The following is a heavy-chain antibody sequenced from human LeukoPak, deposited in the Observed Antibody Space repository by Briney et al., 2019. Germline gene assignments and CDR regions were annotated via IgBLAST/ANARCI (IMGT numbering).Heavy chain of an antibody. CDR1: GYSFSSHW. V-gene: IGHV5-51*01. CDR3: ARGDDYNAFDY. D-gene: IGHD5-24*01. J-gene: IGHJ4*02. Sequence: GESLKISCKGSGYSFSSHWIGWVRQMPGKGLEWMGVIYPVDSDTRYSPSFQGQVTISADKSISTAYLQWSSLKASDTAMYYCARGDDYNAFDYWGQGTLVTVSS. CDR2: IYPVDSDT.